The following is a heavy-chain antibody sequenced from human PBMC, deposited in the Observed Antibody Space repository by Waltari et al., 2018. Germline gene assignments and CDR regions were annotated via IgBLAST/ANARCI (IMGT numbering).Heavy chain of an antibody. CDR3: AKTYYDFWSGYSGDAFDI. CDR2: ISWNSGSI. J-gene: IGHJ3*02. V-gene: IGHV3-9*03. CDR1: GFTFDDYA. D-gene: IGHD3-3*01. Sequence: EVQLVESGGGLVQPGRSLRLSCAASGFTFDDYAMHWVRQAPGKGLEWVSGISWNSGSIGYADSVKGRFTISRDNAKNSLYLQMNSLRAEDMALYYCAKTYYDFWSGYSGDAFDIWGQGTMVTVSS.